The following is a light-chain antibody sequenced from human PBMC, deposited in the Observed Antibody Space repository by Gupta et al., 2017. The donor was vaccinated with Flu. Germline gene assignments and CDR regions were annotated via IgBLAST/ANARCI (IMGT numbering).Light chain of an antibody. V-gene: IGLV1-40*01. J-gene: IGLJ2*01. CDR1: SSNIGAGYD. CDR2: GTS. Sequence: QSVLTQPPSVSGAPGQRVTISCPGSSSNIGAGYDVHWYQQLPGTAPKLLIYGTSNRPSGVPDRFSGSKSGTSASLATTGLQAEDEADYYCQSYDSSLSALVFGGGTKLTVL. CDR3: QSYDSSLSALV.